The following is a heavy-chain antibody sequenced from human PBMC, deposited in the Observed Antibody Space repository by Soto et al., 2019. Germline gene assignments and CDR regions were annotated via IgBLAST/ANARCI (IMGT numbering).Heavy chain of an antibody. Sequence: SETLSLTCTVSGGSITTFYWNWVRQPAGKPLLRIGRIVSSGSTSFNPSLGSRVAMSVDTSKNHFCLNLSSVTAADMAVYYCAREGSYSASNLAHGIQLWSFDFWGQGALVTVSS. CDR1: GGSITTFY. D-gene: IGHD1-26*01. CDR3: AREGSYSASNLAHGIQLWSFDF. J-gene: IGHJ4*02. CDR2: IVSSGST. V-gene: IGHV4-4*07.